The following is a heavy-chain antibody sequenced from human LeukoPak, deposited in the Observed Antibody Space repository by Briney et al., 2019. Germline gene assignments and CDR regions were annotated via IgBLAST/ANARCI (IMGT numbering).Heavy chain of an antibody. CDR3: ARDRYGDYKNFDY. CDR2: ISSSSSYI. J-gene: IGHJ4*02. D-gene: IGHD4-17*01. V-gene: IGHV3-21*01. Sequence: KAGGSLRLSCAASGFTFSSYSMNWVRQAPGKGLEWVSSISSSSSYIYYADSVKGRFTISRDNAKNSLYPQMNSLRAEDTAVYYCARDRYGDYKNFDYWGQGTLFTVSS. CDR1: GFTFSSYS.